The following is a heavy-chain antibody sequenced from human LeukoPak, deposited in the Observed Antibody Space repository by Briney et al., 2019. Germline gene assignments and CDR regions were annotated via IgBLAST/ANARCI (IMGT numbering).Heavy chain of an antibody. V-gene: IGHV3-30*18. J-gene: IGHJ4*02. D-gene: IGHD6-13*01. CDR3: AKDRAAAGTGYFDY. CDR2: ISYDGSNK. CDR1: GFTFSSYG. Sequence: PGGSLRLSCAASGFTFSSYGMHWVRRAPGKGLEWVAVISYDGSNKYYADSVKGRFTISRDNSKNTLYLQMNSLRAEDTAVYYCAKDRAAAGTGYFDYWGQGTLVTVSS.